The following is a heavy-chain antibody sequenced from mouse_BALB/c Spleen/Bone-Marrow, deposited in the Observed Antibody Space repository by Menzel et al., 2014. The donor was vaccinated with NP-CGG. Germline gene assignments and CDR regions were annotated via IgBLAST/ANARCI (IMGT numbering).Heavy chain of an antibody. CDR1: GYTFTSYW. Sequence: VQLQQSGAELVKPGASVKLSCKTSGYTFTSYWIHWVKQRPGQGLEWIGEINPSNGRTSYNEKFKSKATLAVDTSSSTAYMQLSSLTSEDSAVYYRARANFGNYGVYWGQGSTLTVSS. D-gene: IGHD2-1*01. V-gene: IGHV1S81*02. CDR3: ARANFGNYGVY. CDR2: INPSNGRT. J-gene: IGHJ2*01.